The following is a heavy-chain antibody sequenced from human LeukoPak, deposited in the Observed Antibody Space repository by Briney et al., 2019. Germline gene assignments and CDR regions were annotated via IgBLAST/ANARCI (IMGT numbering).Heavy chain of an antibody. CDR3: ARSLYCSSTSCFGDRLVCGMDV. CDR2: ISYDGSNK. V-gene: IGHV3-30*04. CDR1: GFTFSSYA. D-gene: IGHD2-2*01. Sequence: GRSLRLSCAASGFTFSSYAMHWVRQAPGKGLEWVAVISYDGSNKYYADSVKGRFTISRDNSKNTLYLQMNSLRAEDTAVYYCARSLYCSSTSCFGDRLVCGMDVWGKGTTVTVSS. J-gene: IGHJ6*04.